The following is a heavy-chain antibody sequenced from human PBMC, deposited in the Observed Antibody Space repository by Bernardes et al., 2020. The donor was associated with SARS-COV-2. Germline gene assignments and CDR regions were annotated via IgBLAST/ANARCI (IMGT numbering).Heavy chain of an antibody. D-gene: IGHD2-15*01. CDR3: ARDYLYIKGGNNWFDP. J-gene: IGHJ5*02. CDR2: ISTSGSS. CDR1: GGSINSYF. Sequence: SETLSLTCSVSGGSINSYFWSWIRQPAGKGLEWIGRISTSGSSNFNVSLWSRVTMSVDKSKNQLSLKMTSVTAADTAVYYCARDYLYIKGGNNWFDPWGQGALVIVSS. V-gene: IGHV4-4*07.